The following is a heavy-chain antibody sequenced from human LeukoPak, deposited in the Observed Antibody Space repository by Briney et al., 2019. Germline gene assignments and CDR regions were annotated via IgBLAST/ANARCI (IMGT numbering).Heavy chain of an antibody. V-gene: IGHV2-5*01. CDR3: AHLAGGRPLDY. D-gene: IGHD3-16*01. Sequence: SGPTPVKPTQTLTLTCTFSGFSLTISGVGVGWIRQPPGKALEWLALIYWNDDKRYSPSLKNRLTTTKDTSKKQVVITMTNMDPMDTATYYCAHLAGGRPLDYWGHGTLVTVSS. CDR2: IYWNDDK. CDR1: GFSLTISGVG. J-gene: IGHJ4*01.